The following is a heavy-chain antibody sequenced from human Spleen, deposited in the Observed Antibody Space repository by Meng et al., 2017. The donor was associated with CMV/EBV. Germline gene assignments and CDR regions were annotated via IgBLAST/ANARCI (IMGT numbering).Heavy chain of an antibody. J-gene: IGHJ4*02. CDR2: ISSSSSYI. CDR3: ARGGKYYDSSGQKDY. CDR1: GFTFSSYS. V-gene: IGHV3-21*01. Sequence: EVQLVESGGGLVKPGGSLSLSWAASGFTFSSYSMNWVRQAPGKGLEWVSSISSSSSYIYYADSVKGRFTISRDNAKNSLYLQMNSLRAEDTAVYYCARGGKYYDSSGQKDYWGQGTLVTVSS. D-gene: IGHD3-22*01.